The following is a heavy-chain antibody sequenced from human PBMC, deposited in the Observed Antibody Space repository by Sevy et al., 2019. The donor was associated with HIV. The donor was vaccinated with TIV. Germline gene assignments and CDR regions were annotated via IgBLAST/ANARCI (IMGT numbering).Heavy chain of an antibody. V-gene: IGHV3-48*03. J-gene: IGHJ6*02. D-gene: IGHD1-26*01. CDR2: ISNSGTTI. CDR3: ARSGGSYDYGMDV. Sequence: GGSLRLSCAASGFTFSSYEMNWVRQAPGKGLEWVSYISNSGTTISYSDSVRGRFTISRDNARNSLYLQMNSLRAEDTAVYYCARSGGSYDYGMDVWGQGTTVTVSS. CDR1: GFTFSSYE.